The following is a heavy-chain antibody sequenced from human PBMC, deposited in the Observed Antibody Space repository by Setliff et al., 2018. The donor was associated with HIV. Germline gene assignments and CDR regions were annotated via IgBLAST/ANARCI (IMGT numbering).Heavy chain of an antibody. J-gene: IGHJ3*02. V-gene: IGHV1-69*13. CDR3: ARDQTGIAAAAFGGGSAWSGEGFDI. Sequence: SVKVSCKTSGGTLTNYVITWVRQAPGQGLEWMGIIIPMYNIPTYAQKFQGRVTFTADESTSTAYMELSSLSSEDTAVYYCARDQTGIAAAAFGGGSAWSGEGFDIWGQGTMVTVSS. CDR2: IIPMYNIP. D-gene: IGHD6-13*01. CDR1: GGTLTNYV.